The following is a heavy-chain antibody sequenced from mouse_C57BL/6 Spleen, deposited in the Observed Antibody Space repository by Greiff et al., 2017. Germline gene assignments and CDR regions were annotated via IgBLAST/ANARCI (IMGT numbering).Heavy chain of an antibody. D-gene: IGHD1-1*02. CDR3: ARRGGYYFDY. V-gene: IGHV2-2*01. J-gene: IGHJ2*01. Sequence: VQRVESGPGLVQPSQSLSITCTVSGFSLTSYGVHWVRQSPGKGLEWLGVIWSGGSTDYNAAFISRLSISKDNSKSQVFFKMNSLQAYDTAIYYCARRGGYYFDYWGQGTTLTVSS. CDR2: IWSGGST. CDR1: GFSLTSYG.